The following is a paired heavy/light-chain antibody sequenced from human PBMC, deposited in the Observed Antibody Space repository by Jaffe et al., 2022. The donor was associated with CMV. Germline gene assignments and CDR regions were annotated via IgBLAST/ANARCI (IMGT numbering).Light chain of an antibody. V-gene: IGKV3-20*01. CDR3: QQYGSSPRT. Sequence: EIVLTQSPGTLSLSPGERATLSCRASQSVSSSYLAWYQQKPGQAPRLLIFGASSRATGIPDKFSGGGSGTDFSLTISRLEPEDFAVYYCQQYGSSPRTFGQGTKVEIK. CDR2: GAS. CDR1: QSVSSSY. J-gene: IGKJ1*01.
Heavy chain of an antibody. CDR3: ARDAVVAAIEDAFDI. CDR1: GFTFSDYY. CDR2: ISSSGSTI. V-gene: IGHV3-11*01. D-gene: IGHD2-15*01. J-gene: IGHJ3*02. Sequence: QVQLVESGGGLVKPGGSLRLSCAASGFTFSDYYMSWIRQAPGKGLEWVSYISSSGSTIYYADSVKGRFTISRDNAKNSLYLQMNSLRAEDTAVYYCARDAVVAAIEDAFDIWGQGTMVTVSS.